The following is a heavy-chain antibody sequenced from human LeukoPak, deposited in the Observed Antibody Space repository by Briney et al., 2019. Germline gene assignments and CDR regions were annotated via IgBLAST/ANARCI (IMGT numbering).Heavy chain of an antibody. V-gene: IGHV4-4*02. CDR3: ARAVFSYSYFDY. CDR1: GGSISSSNW. CDR2: IYHSGST. J-gene: IGHJ4*02. D-gene: IGHD3-9*01. Sequence: SETLSLTCAASGGSISSSNWWSWVRQPPGKGLEWIGEIYHSGSTNYNPSLKSRVTISVDKSKNQFSLKLSSVTAADTAVYYCARAVFSYSYFDYWGQGTLVTVSS.